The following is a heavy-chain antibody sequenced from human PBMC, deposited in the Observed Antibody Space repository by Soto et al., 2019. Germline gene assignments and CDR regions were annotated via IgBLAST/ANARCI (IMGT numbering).Heavy chain of an antibody. Sequence: GGSLRLSCAASGFTFSNAWMSWVRQAPGKGLEWVGRIKSKTDGGTTDYAAPVKGRFTISRDDSKNTLYLQMNSLKTEDTAVYYCTTDHLYSYGVYYYGMDVWGQGTTVTVSS. CDR2: IKSKTDGGTT. D-gene: IGHD5-18*01. CDR1: GFTFSNAW. CDR3: TTDHLYSYGVYYYGMDV. V-gene: IGHV3-15*01. J-gene: IGHJ6*02.